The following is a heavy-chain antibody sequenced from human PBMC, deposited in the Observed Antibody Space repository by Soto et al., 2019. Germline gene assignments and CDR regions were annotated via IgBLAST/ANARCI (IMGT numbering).Heavy chain of an antibody. D-gene: IGHD3-10*01. J-gene: IGHJ3*02. V-gene: IGHV3-23*01. Sequence: GGSLRLSCAASGFTFSSYAMSWVRQAPGKGLEWVSAISGSGGSTYYADSVKGRFTISRDNSKNTLYLQMNSLRAEDTAVYYCANYGFGAAESPYEDAFDIWGQGTMVTVSS. CDR3: ANYGFGAAESPYEDAFDI. CDR2: ISGSGGST. CDR1: GFTFSSYA.